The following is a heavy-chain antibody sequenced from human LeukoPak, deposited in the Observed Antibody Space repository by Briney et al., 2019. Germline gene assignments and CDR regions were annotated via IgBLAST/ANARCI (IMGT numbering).Heavy chain of an antibody. J-gene: IGHJ4*02. Sequence: GGSLRLSCAASGFTFRDYYMTWIRQAPGKGLEWVSYITSGGSRIYDADSVKGRFTISRDNAKNSLYLQMNSLRAEDTAVYYCASLQAARGFDYWGQGTLVTVSS. CDR1: GFTFRDYY. CDR3: ASLQAARGFDY. D-gene: IGHD6-6*01. CDR2: ITSGGSRI. V-gene: IGHV3-11*04.